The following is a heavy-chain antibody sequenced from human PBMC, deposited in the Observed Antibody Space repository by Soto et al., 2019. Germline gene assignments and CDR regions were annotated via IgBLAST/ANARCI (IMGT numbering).Heavy chain of an antibody. D-gene: IGHD6-13*01. Sequence: SETLSLTCAVSGGSIISSSWWSLVRQPPGKGLEWIVEIYHTGNTNYNPSLEGRVTISVDKSKNQFSLNLNSVTAADTAVCYCARDSRAAAGNRRYYFDYWGQGTLVTVSS. CDR2: IYHTGNT. CDR3: ARDSRAAAGNRRYYFDY. J-gene: IGHJ4*02. CDR1: GGSIISSSW. V-gene: IGHV4-4*02.